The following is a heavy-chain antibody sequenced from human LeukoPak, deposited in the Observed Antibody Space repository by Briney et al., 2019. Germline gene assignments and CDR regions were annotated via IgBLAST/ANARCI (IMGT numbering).Heavy chain of an antibody. Sequence: SETLSLTCTVSGGSISSYYWSWIRQPPGRGLEWIGYIYYSGSTNYNPSLRSRVTISVDTSKNQFSLKLSSVTAADTAVYYCARGRVWFDLWGQGTLVTVSS. CDR1: GGSISSYY. CDR2: IYYSGST. V-gene: IGHV4-59*01. J-gene: IGHJ5*02. CDR3: ARGRVWFDL.